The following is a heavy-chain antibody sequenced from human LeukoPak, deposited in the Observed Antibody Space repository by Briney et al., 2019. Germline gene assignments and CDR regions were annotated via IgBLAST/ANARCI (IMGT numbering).Heavy chain of an antibody. CDR1: GFTFSSYW. J-gene: IGHJ3*02. Sequence: PGGSLRLSCAASGFTFSSYWMSWVRQAPGKGLEWVANIKQDGSEKYYVDSVKGRFTISRDNAKNSLYLQMNSLRAEDTAVYYCATSLVPAANDAFDIWGQGTMVTVSS. D-gene: IGHD2-2*01. CDR3: ATSLVPAANDAFDI. CDR2: IKQDGSEK. V-gene: IGHV3-7*01.